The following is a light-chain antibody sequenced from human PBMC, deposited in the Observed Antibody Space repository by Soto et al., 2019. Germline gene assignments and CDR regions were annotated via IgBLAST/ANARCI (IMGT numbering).Light chain of an antibody. V-gene: IGLV2-14*01. CDR2: DVT. CDR1: SSDVGGYNY. Sequence: QSALTQPASVSGSPGQSITVSCTGTSSDVGGYNYVSWYQQHPGKAPRLMIYDVTTRPLGVSNRFSGSKSGNTASLTISGLQAEDEADYYSRSYRRGSTYVFGTGTKLAVL. J-gene: IGLJ1*01. CDR3: RSYRRGSTYV.